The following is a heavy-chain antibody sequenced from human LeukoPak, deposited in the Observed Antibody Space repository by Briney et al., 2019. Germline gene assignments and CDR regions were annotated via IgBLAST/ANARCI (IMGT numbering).Heavy chain of an antibody. Sequence: GRSLRLSCAASGFTFSSYGMRWVRQAPGKGLEWVAVISYDGSNKYYADSVKGRFTISRDNSKNTLYLQMNSLRAEDTAVYYCAKEGVRFLEWLLFDYWGQGTLVTVSS. V-gene: IGHV3-30*18. CDR1: GFTFSSYG. J-gene: IGHJ4*02. CDR2: ISYDGSNK. D-gene: IGHD3-3*01. CDR3: AKEGVRFLEWLLFDY.